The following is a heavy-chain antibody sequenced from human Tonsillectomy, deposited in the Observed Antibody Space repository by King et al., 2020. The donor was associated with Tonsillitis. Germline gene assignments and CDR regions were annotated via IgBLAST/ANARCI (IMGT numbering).Heavy chain of an antibody. CDR3: ARLGTTEVFDY. CDR1: GGSISSYY. Sequence: QLQESGPGLVKPSETLSLTCTVSGGSISSYYWSWIRQPPGKGLEWIGYIYYSGSTNYNPSLKSRVTISVNTSKNQFFLKLSSVTAADTAVYYCARLGTTEVFDYWGQGTLVTVSS. CDR2: IYYSGST. V-gene: IGHV4-59*08. J-gene: IGHJ4*02. D-gene: IGHD4-23*01.